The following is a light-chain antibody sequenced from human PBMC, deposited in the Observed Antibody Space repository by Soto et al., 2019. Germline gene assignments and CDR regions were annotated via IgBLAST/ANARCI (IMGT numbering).Light chain of an antibody. CDR1: QSISSY. Sequence: DIQMTQSPSSLSASVGDRVTITCRASQSISSYLNWYQQKPGNAPKLRIYAASSLQSGVPSRFSGSGSGTDFTLTISSLQPEDFATYYCQQSYSTPWTFGQGTKVDIK. V-gene: IGKV1-39*01. CDR3: QQSYSTPWT. J-gene: IGKJ1*01. CDR2: AAS.